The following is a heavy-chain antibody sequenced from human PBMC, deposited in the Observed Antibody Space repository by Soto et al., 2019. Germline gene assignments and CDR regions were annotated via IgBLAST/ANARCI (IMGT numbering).Heavy chain of an antibody. J-gene: IGHJ6*03. CDR1: GGSISSYY. CDR3: ATSIAALGPPHFNNYYYYYYMAV. V-gene: IGHV4-59*08. Sequence: SETLSLTCTVSGGSISSYYWSWIRQPPGKGLEWIGYIYYSWSTNYNPSLKSRVTISVDTSKNQFSLKLSPVNAADTDVYYCATSIAALGPPHFNNYYYYYYMAVWGKGTTVTVSS. CDR2: IYYSWST. D-gene: IGHD6-25*01.